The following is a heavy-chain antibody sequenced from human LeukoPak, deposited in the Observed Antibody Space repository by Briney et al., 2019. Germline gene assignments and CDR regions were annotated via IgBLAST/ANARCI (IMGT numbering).Heavy chain of an antibody. J-gene: IGHJ4*02. Sequence: QPGGSLRLSCAASGFTFSSYAMHWVRQAPGKGLEWVAVISYDGSNKYYADSVKGRFTISRDNSKNTLYLQMNSLRAEDTAVYYCARRSYCSSTSCSPDFDYWGQGTLVTVSS. CDR2: ISYDGSNK. CDR1: GFTFSSYA. V-gene: IGHV3-30-3*01. CDR3: ARRSYCSSTSCSPDFDY. D-gene: IGHD2-2*01.